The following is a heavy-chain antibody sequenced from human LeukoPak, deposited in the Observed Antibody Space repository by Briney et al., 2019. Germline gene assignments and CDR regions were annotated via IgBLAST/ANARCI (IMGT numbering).Heavy chain of an antibody. J-gene: IGHJ4*02. V-gene: IGHV1-46*01. D-gene: IGHD3-22*01. Sequence: ASVKVSCKASGYTFTSCYMHWVRQAPGQGLEWMGIINPSGGSTSYAQKFQGRVTMTRDTSTSTVYMELSSLRSEDTAVYYCARDSYYYDSSGYSDYWGQGTLVTVSS. CDR2: INPSGGST. CDR1: GYTFTSCY. CDR3: ARDSYYYDSSGYSDY.